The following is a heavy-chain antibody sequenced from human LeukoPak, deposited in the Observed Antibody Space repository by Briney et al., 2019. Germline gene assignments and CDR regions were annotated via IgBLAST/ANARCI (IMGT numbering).Heavy chain of an antibody. D-gene: IGHD2/OR15-2a*01. V-gene: IGHV3-7*01. CDR2: INPDGRDT. J-gene: IGHJ4*02. Sequence: GGSLRLSCVVSGFTFNRCWMNWVRQAPGKGLEWVAHINPDGRDTYYVDSVKGRFTISKDNAKNTVYLQMNSLRAEDTAVYYCVSFYETYWGRGTLVTVSS. CDR3: VSFYETY. CDR1: GFTFNRCW.